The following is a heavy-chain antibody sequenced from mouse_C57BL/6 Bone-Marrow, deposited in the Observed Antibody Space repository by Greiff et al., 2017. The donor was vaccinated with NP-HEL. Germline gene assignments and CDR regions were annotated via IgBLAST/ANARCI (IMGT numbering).Heavy chain of an antibody. CDR3: SSIATAVDRGY. J-gene: IGHJ2*01. D-gene: IGHD1-2*01. V-gene: IGHV14-4*01. CDR2: IDPENGDT. Sequence: EVQLQQSGAELVRPGASVKLSCTASGFNIKDDYMHWVKQRPEQGLEWIGWIDPENGDTEYASKFQGKATITADTSSNTAYLQHSSLTSKDTAVIYCSSIATAVDRGYWGQGTTLTVSS. CDR1: GFNIKDDY.